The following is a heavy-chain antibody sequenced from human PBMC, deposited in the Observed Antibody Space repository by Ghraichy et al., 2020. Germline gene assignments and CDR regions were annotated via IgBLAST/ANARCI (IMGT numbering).Heavy chain of an antibody. CDR3: ARARYSSGHYYYGMDV. V-gene: IGHV3-13*01. Sequence: GGSLRLSCAASGFTLSSYDMHWVRQATGKGLEWVSAIGTAGHTYYPGSVKGRFTISRENAKNSLYLQMNSLRVGDTAVYYCARARYSSGHYYYGMDVWGQGTTVTVSS. CDR2: IGTAGHT. D-gene: IGHD3-22*01. CDR1: GFTLSSYD. J-gene: IGHJ6*02.